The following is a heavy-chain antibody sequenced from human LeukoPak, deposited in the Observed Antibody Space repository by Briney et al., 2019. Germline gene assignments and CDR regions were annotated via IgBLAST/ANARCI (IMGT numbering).Heavy chain of an antibody. D-gene: IGHD5-24*01. CDR3: ARDSHVGGGYNYAFDI. J-gene: IGHJ3*02. CDR2: FSCSGST. Sequence: SETLSLTCSVSGGSISSCTYSWGWIRQPPGKGLEWIGSFSCSGSTYYNPSLKSRVTISVDTSKSQFSLYMDSVTAADTAVYYCARDSHVGGGYNYAFDIWGQGTMVTVSS. CDR1: GGSISSCTYS. V-gene: IGHV4-39*07.